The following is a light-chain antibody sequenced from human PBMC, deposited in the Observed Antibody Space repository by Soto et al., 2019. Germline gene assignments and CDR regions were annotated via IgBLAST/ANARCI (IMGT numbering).Light chain of an antibody. J-gene: IGKJ1*01. CDR3: QQYTTYWT. Sequence: IQITQSPSTLSASVGARVTMTCRASESVNSWLAWYQQKPGRAPKLLIYDASTLEGGVPSRFSGSGSGTEFTLTISSLQPHDYATYYCQQYTTYWTFGQGTKV. V-gene: IGKV1-5*01. CDR1: ESVNSW. CDR2: DAS.